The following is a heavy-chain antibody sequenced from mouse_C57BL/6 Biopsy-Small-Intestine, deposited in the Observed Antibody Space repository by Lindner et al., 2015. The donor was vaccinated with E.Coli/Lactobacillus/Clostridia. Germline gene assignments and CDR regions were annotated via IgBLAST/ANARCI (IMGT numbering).Heavy chain of an antibody. CDR1: GYTFTDYN. D-gene: IGHD1-1*01. J-gene: IGHJ2*01. V-gene: IGHV1-18*01. Sequence: VQLQESGPELVKPGASVKIPCKASGYTFTDYNMDWVKQSHGKSLEWIGDINPNNGGTIYNQKFKGKATLTVDKSSSTAYMELRSLTSEDTAVYYCTRRIYYYGSSPFDYWGQGTTLTVSS. CDR2: INPNNGGT. CDR3: TRRIYYYGSSPFDY.